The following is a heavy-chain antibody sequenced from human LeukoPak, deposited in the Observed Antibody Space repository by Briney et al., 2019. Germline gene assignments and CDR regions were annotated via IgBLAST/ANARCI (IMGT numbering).Heavy chain of an antibody. CDR1: GFTVSSNY. CDR2: LYTGAST. J-gene: IGHJ4*02. CDR3: AREPPPDIQIGSSGTRNFFDY. Sequence: PGGSLRLSCAASGFTVSSNYVSWVRQAPGKGLEWVSVLYTGASTYYADSVKGRFTISRDNSKNTLYLQMNSLRVEDTAVYYCAREPPPDIQIGSSGTRNFFDYWSQGTLVTVSS. V-gene: IGHV3-66*01. D-gene: IGHD1-1*01.